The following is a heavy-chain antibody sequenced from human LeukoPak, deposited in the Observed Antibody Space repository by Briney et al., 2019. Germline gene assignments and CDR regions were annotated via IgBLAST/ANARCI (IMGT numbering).Heavy chain of an antibody. CDR2: IYYSGST. V-gene: IGHV4-59*01. CDR3: ARSSVLWFGELGRDYYFDY. Sequence: SETLSLTRTVSGGSISGYYWSWIRQPPGKGLEWIGYIYYSGSTNYNPSLKSRVTISVDTSKNQFSLKLSSVTAADTAVYYCARSSVLWFGELGRDYYFDYWGQGTLVTVSS. J-gene: IGHJ4*02. D-gene: IGHD3-10*01. CDR1: GGSISGYY.